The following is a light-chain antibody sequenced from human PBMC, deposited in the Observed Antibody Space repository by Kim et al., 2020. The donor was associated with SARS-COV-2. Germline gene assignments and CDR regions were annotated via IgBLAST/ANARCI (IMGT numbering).Light chain of an antibody. CDR3: QQRSNWPPIT. Sequence: APGERATLSCRASQSVSRHLAWYQQKPGQAPRLLIYDASNRATGIPARFSGSGSGTDFTLTISSLEPEDFAVYYCQQRSNWPPITFGQGTRLEIK. CDR2: DAS. J-gene: IGKJ5*01. V-gene: IGKV3-11*01. CDR1: QSVSRH.